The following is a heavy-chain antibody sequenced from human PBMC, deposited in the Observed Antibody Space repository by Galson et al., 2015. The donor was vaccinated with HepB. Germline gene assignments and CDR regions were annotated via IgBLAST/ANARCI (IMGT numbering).Heavy chain of an antibody. CDR1: GYTFNNYY. CDR3: AREGPESFWFDP. Sequence: SVKVSCKASGYTFNNYYIHWVRQAPGQGLEWMGIIKPSVGSTSYPQKFQGRVTMTMDTSTGTVYMELSSLRSEDTALYYCAREGPESFWFDPWGQGTLVTVSS. CDR2: IKPSVGST. J-gene: IGHJ5*02. V-gene: IGHV1-46*02.